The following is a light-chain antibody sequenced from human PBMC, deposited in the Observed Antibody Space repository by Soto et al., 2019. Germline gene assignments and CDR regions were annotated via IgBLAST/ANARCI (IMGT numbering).Light chain of an antibody. CDR3: CSYAGSNNYYL. CDR1: SSDVGGYNR. J-gene: IGLJ1*01. V-gene: IGLV2-8*01. CDR2: ETF. Sequence: QSPLTQPTSASVSPGQSVTISCTGTSSDVGGYNRVSWYQQHPGKVPRLIIYETFKRPSGVPDRFSGSQSGNTASLTVSGLQAEDEADYSCCSYAGSNNYYLFGSGTKVTVL.